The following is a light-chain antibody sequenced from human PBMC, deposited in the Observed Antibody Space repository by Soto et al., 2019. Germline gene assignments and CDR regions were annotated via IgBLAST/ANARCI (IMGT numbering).Light chain of an antibody. Sequence: IVMTQSPATLSVSPGGRATLSCRASQGIGSTLAWYQQKPGQTPRLLIYDASTRATGIPARFSGIGSGTEFTLIISSLQSEDFGVYYCQHYKTWPLSFGGGTKVDIK. CDR2: DAS. J-gene: IGKJ4*01. CDR3: QHYKTWPLS. CDR1: QGIGST. V-gene: IGKV3-15*01.